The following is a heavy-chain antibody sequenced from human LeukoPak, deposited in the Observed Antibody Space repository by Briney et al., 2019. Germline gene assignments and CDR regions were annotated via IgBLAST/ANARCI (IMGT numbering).Heavy chain of an antibody. V-gene: IGHV3-74*01. D-gene: IGHD3-22*01. J-gene: IGHJ3*02. CDR1: GFTFSNYW. CDR3: AKHHAAITLIVVVPDDAFDI. Sequence: GGSLRLSCAASGFTFSNYWMHWVRQPPGKGLVWVSHIDTDEYSTSYADSVKGRFTISRDNAKNSLYLQMNSLRAEDTAVYYCAKHHAAITLIVVVPDDAFDIWGQGTLVTVSS. CDR2: IDTDEYST.